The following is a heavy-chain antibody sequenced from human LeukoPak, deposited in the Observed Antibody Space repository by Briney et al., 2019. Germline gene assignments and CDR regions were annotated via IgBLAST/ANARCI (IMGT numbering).Heavy chain of an antibody. J-gene: IGHJ6*02. CDR3: ARHNDYASLMDV. Sequence: SETLSLTCTVFGVSVTTSGYYGAWIRQPPGRGLEWIGSISYSGITYYKPSLRGRVTISGDTAKNQSSLKLSSVTAADTAVYYCARHNDYASLMDVWGQGTTVTVSS. CDR1: GVSVTTSGYY. V-gene: IGHV4-39*01. D-gene: IGHD2-2*01. CDR2: ISYSGIT.